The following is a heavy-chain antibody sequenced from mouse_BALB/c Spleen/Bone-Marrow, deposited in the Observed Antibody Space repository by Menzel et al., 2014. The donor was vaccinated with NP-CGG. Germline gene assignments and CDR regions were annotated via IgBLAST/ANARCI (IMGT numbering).Heavy chain of an antibody. V-gene: IGHV1S29*02. J-gene: IGHJ2*01. CDR2: IYLFNGGT. CDR3: ARSSYFDY. CDR1: GYTFTDYN. Sequence: EVQLQQSGPELVKSGTSVKISCKASGYTFTDYNMHCVKQSHGKSLEWIGYIYLFNGGTDYNQKFKSKATITVDKSSSTEYMELRNLTSEDSAVYYCARSSYFDYWGQGTTLTVSS. D-gene: IGHD1-1*01.